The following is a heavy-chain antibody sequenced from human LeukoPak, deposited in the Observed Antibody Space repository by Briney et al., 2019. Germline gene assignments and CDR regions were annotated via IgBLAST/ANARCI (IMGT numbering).Heavy chain of an antibody. CDR2: ISSSSSTI. CDR1: GFTFSSYS. J-gene: IGHJ6*02. Sequence: GGSLRLSCAASGFTFSSYSMNWVRQAPGKGLEWVSYISSSSSTIYYADSVKGRFTISRDNAKNSLYLQMSSLRAEDTAVYYCARDCSGGSCYSGWGYYYGLDVWGQGTTVTVSS. D-gene: IGHD2-15*01. CDR3: ARDCSGGSCYSGWGYYYGLDV. V-gene: IGHV3-48*04.